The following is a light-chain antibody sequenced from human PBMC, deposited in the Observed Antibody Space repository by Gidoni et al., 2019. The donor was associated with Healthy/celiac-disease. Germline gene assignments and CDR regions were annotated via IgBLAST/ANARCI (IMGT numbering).Light chain of an antibody. Sequence: QSALTQPGSVSGSPGQSVTISCTGTSSDVGGYNYVSWYQQHPGKAPKLMIYDVSKRPSGVPYRFSGSKSGNSASLTISELQAEDEAYYYCCSYAGSLVFGGGTKLTVL. CDR2: DVS. CDR3: CSYAGSLV. J-gene: IGLJ2*01. CDR1: SSDVGGYNY. V-gene: IGLV2-11*01.